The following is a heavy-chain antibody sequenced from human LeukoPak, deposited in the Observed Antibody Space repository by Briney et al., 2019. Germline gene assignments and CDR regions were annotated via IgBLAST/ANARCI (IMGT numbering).Heavy chain of an antibody. V-gene: IGHV3-30-3*01. CDR3: ARDHGGSLSYGVDV. Sequence: GGSLRLSCAASGFTFSSYAMHWVRQAPGMGLEWVAVISYDGSNKYYAYSVKGRFTISRDNSKNTFYLQMNSLRAEDTAVYYCARDHGGSLSYGVDVWGQGTTVTVSS. D-gene: IGHD1-26*01. CDR2: ISYDGSNK. CDR1: GFTFSSYA. J-gene: IGHJ6*02.